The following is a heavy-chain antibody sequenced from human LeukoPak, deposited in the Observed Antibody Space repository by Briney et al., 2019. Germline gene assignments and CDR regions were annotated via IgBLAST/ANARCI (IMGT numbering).Heavy chain of an antibody. CDR1: RFTFSNYW. V-gene: IGHV3-7*01. D-gene: IGHD5-24*01. J-gene: IGHJ4*02. CDR2: IKKDGGET. CDR3: ARDMGWQQFDQ. Sequence: GGSLRLSCVASRFTFSNYWMTWVRQAPGKGLERVANIKKDGGETYYMESVKGRFAISRDNARNSLYLQMNSLTVEDTAVYYCARDMGWQQFDQWGQGTLVTVSS.